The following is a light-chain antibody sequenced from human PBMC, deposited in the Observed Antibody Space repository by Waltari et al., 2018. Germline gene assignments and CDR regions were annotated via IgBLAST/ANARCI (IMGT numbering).Light chain of an antibody. J-gene: IGLJ2*01. Sequence: SYVLTQLSSMSVTPGQTARIVCGGRHIGTKAGHWYPRKAGQAPLLVLHDDDTRPSGIPDRFSGTNSGDTATLTISGVEAEDEADYFCQVWDSHTVVFGGGTNLTVL. CDR1: HIGTKA. CDR2: DDD. V-gene: IGLV3-21*02. CDR3: QVWDSHTVV.